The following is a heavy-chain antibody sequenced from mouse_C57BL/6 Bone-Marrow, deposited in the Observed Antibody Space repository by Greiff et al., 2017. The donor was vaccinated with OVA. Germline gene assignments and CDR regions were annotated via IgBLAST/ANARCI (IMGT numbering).Heavy chain of an antibody. CDR3: ARTPSYYVDY. CDR1: GYTFTSYW. J-gene: IGHJ2*01. CDR2: IYPSDSET. V-gene: IGHV1-61*01. D-gene: IGHD6-1*01. Sequence: QVQPQQPGAELVRPGSSVKLSCKASGYTFTSYWMDWVKQRPGQGLEWIGNIYPSDSETHYNQKFKDKATLTVDKSSSTAYMQLSSLTSEDSAVYYCARTPSYYVDYWGQGTTLTVSS.